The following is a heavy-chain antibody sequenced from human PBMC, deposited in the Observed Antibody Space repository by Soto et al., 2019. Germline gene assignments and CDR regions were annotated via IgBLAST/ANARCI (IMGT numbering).Heavy chain of an antibody. CDR1: GGSISSGGYY. CDR3: ATSLLVTASYFDS. V-gene: IGHV4-39*01. J-gene: IGHJ4*02. D-gene: IGHD2-21*02. CDR2: LYYSGST. Sequence: SETLSLTCTVSGGSISSGGYYWSWIRQHPGKGLEWIGSLYYSGSTYYNPSLKSRVTISVDTSKNQFSLNLHSVTAADTAVYYCATSLLVTASYFDSWGQGALVTVS.